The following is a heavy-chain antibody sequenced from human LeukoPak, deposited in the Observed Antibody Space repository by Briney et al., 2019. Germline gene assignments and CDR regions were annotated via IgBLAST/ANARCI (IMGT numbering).Heavy chain of an antibody. CDR2: ISYDGSSK. J-gene: IGHJ4*02. CDR3: ARDKWEYCRSSTCYGRIDNS. CDR1: GFTFGRHA. D-gene: IGHD2-2*01. V-gene: IGHV3-30*04. Sequence: PGGSLRLSCTVSGFTFGRHALHWVRQPPGRGLEWVAVISYDGSSKYYSDSVQGRFTISRDNSRNTVYLQMNSLGPEDTAIYFCARDKWEYCRSSTCYGRIDNSWGQGTLVTVSS.